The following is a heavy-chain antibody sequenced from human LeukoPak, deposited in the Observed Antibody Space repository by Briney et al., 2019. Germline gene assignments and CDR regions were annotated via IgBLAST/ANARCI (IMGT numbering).Heavy chain of an antibody. CDR3: ARQNFYRYCRSTSCYRPYYYYYMDV. CDR2: INHSGST. CDR1: GGSFSGYY. J-gene: IGHJ6*03. V-gene: IGHV4-34*01. Sequence: SETLSLTCAVYGGSFSGYYWSWIRQPPGKGLEWIGEINHSGSTNYNPSLKSRVTISVDTSKNQFSLKLSSVTAADTAVYYCARQNFYRYCRSTSCYRPYYYYYMDVWGKGTTVTISS. D-gene: IGHD2-2*01.